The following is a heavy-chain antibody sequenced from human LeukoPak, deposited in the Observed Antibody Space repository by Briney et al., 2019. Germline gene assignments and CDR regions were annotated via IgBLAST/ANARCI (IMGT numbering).Heavy chain of an antibody. CDR2: ISGSGGSI. V-gene: IGHV3-23*01. CDR1: GFTFSSYA. Sequence: GGSLRLSCAASGFTFSSYAMSWVRQAPGKGLEWVSGISGSGGSIYYADSVKGRFTISRDNSKNTLYLQMNSLRAEDTAVYYCAKEGYYESSGPFDYWGQGTLVTVSS. J-gene: IGHJ4*02. D-gene: IGHD3-22*01. CDR3: AKEGYYESSGPFDY.